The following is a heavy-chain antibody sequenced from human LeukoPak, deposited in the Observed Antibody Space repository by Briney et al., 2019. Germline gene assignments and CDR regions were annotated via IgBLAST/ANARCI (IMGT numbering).Heavy chain of an antibody. V-gene: IGHV3-21*01. Sequence: GGSLRLSCAASGFTFSSYSMNWVRQAPGKGLEWVSSISISNSYIYYTDSVKGRFTISRDNAKNSLYLQMNSLRAEDTAVYYCARVEAAAVHLNYWGQGTLVTVSS. CDR3: ARVEAAAVHLNY. J-gene: IGHJ4*02. D-gene: IGHD6-13*01. CDR2: ISISNSYI. CDR1: GFTFSSYS.